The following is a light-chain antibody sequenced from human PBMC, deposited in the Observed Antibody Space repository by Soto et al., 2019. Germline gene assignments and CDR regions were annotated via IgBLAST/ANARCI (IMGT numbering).Light chain of an antibody. CDR1: ESIRTW. Sequence: DIHMTHSPSSLSASFLYRFTITVRASESIRTWLAWYQHKPGKAPKFLIYDASTLESGVPSRFSGSGSGTEFTLTISSLQPEDFATYYCLQHNSYPWTFGQGTKVDIK. CDR3: LQHNSYPWT. J-gene: IGKJ1*01. V-gene: IGKV1-5*01. CDR2: DAS.